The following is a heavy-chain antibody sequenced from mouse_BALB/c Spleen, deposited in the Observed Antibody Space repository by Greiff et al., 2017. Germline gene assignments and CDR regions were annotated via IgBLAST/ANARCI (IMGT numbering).Heavy chain of an antibody. CDR3: ARGGNYAWFAY. V-gene: IGHV3-2*02. J-gene: IGHJ3*01. CDR2: ISYSGST. CDR1: GYSITSDYA. D-gene: IGHD2-1*01. Sequence: EVHLVESGPGLVKPSQSLSLTCTVTGYSITSDYAWNWIRQFPGNKLEWMGYISYSGSTSYNPSLKSRISITRDTSKNQFFLQLNSVTTEDTATYYCARGGNYAWFAYWGQGTLVTVSA.